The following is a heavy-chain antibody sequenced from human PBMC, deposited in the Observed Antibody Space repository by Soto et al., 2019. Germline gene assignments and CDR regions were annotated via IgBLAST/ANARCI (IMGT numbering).Heavy chain of an antibody. CDR2: IYYSGST. V-gene: IGHV4-59*01. CDR3: ARAPATTYPLYYFDY. Sequence: ETLSLTCTVSGGSFSSYYWSWIRQPPGKGLEWIGYIYYSGSTNYNPSLKSRVTISVDTSKKQFSLKLNSVTAADTAVYYCARAPATTYPLYYFDYWGQGTLVTVSS. CDR1: GGSFSSYY. J-gene: IGHJ4*02. D-gene: IGHD1-7*01.